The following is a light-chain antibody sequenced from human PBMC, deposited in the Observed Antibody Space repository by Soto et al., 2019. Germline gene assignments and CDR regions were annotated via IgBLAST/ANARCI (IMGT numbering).Light chain of an antibody. CDR1: DIASKS. CDR2: DDN. CDR3: QVWDSSSDHYV. J-gene: IGLJ1*01. Sequence: ELTQRPSVSVAPGQTARISCGGNDIASKSVHWSQQKPGQAPVLVVYDDNDRPSGIPERLSGSHSGDTATLTISRVEAGDEADYYCQVWDSSSDHYVFGSGTKVTVL. V-gene: IGLV3-21*02.